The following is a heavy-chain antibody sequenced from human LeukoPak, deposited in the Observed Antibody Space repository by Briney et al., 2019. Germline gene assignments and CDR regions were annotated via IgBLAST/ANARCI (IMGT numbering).Heavy chain of an antibody. CDR1: GGSISSYY. CDR3: AKRQGPESGSYDYFDP. D-gene: IGHD1-26*01. Sequence: PSETLSLTCTVSGGSISSYYWSWIRQPPGQGLEWIAYIHSSGYTNYNPSIKSRVTISVDTSKNQFSLKVTSVTAADTAVYYCAKRQGPESGSYDYFDPWGQGTLVTVSS. J-gene: IGHJ5*02. V-gene: IGHV4-4*09. CDR2: IHSSGYT.